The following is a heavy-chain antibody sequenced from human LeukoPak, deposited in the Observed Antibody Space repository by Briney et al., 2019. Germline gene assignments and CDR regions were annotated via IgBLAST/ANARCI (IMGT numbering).Heavy chain of an antibody. Sequence: GGSLRLSCAASGFTFSSYDMPWVRHATGKGLEWVSAIGTAGDTYYPGSVKGRFTISRENAKNSLYLQMNSLRAGDTAVYYCARGDGYDSGGYYFGGFDPWGQGTLVTVSS. J-gene: IGHJ5*02. V-gene: IGHV3-13*01. CDR2: IGTAGDT. D-gene: IGHD3-22*01. CDR1: GFTFSSYD. CDR3: ARGDGYDSGGYYFGGFDP.